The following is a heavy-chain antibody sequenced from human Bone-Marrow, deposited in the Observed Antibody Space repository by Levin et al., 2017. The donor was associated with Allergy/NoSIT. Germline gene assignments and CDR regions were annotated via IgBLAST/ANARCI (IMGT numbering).Heavy chain of an antibody. CDR3: AGALPTHSSESSSYFSGSMDV. V-gene: IGHV4-59*01. D-gene: IGHD3-22*01. J-gene: IGHJ6*02. Sequence: KASETLSLTCSVSGGAISDYYWTWIRQPPGKGLEWIGYMSNSGSTKYNASLKSRATISVDMSKKHVFLKLTSVTAADTAVYYCAGALPTHSSESSSYFSGSMDVWGQGTTVAVSS. CDR2: MSNSGST. CDR1: GGAISDYY.